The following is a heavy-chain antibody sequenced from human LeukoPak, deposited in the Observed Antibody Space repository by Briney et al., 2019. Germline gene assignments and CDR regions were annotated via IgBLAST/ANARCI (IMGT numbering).Heavy chain of an antibody. CDR2: ISAYNGNT. CDR1: GYTFTRYG. J-gene: IGHJ4*02. CDR3: ARNPYHEILSGYGSARGH. V-gene: IGHV1-18*01. Sequence: GASVKVSCKASGYTFTRYGFSWVRQAPGQGLEWMGWISAYNGNTDYAQKFQGRVTLTTDTSTSTAYMELRSLRSDDTAVYYCARNPYHEILSGYGSARGHWGQGSLVIVSS. D-gene: IGHD3-9*01.